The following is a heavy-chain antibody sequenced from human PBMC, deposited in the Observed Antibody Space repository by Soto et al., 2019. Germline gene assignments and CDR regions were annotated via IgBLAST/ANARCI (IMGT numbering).Heavy chain of an antibody. Sequence: GGSLRLSCAAAGFTFRSFTMNWVRQAPGKGLEWVSTISSNSAYIYYTDALRGRFTISRDNAKNSLHLQMNSLRAEDTAVYYCTRDASRDSSARGWFDPWGPGTLVTVSS. CDR2: ISSNSAYI. D-gene: IGHD6-13*01. CDR1: GFTFRSFT. V-gene: IGHV3-21*01. J-gene: IGHJ5*02. CDR3: TRDASRDSSARGWFDP.